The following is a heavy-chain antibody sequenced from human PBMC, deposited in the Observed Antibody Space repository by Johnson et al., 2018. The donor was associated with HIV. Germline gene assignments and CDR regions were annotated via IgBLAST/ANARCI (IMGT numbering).Heavy chain of an antibody. CDR1: GFTFSSYG. V-gene: IGHV3-30*18. CDR3: ANSLLLDAFNI. J-gene: IGHJ3*02. CDR2: ISYDGSNK. Sequence: QMQLVESGGGVVQPGRSLRLSCAASGFTFSSYGMHWVCQAPGKGLEWVAVISYDGSNKYYADSVKGRFTISRDNSKNTLYLQMNSLRADDTAVYYCANSLLLDAFNIWGQGTMVTVSS.